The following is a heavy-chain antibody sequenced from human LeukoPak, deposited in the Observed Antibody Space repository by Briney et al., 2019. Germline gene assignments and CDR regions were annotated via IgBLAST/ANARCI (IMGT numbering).Heavy chain of an antibody. D-gene: IGHD5-24*01. CDR2: IYYSGST. V-gene: IGHV4-59*01. CDR1: GGSISSYY. Sequence: SETLPLTCTVSGGSISSYYWSWIRQPPGKGLEWIGYIYYSGSTNYNPSLKSRVTISVDTSKNQFSLKLSSVTAADTAVYYCARVRGYFDYWSQGTLVTVSS. CDR3: ARVRGYFDY. J-gene: IGHJ4*02.